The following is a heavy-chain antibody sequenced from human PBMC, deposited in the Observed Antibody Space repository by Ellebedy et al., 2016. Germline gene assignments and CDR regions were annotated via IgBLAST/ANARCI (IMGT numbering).Heavy chain of an antibody. CDR3: ARAHVPYATFGRPESYFRFDV. V-gene: IGHV4-30-4*01. D-gene: IGHD3-10*01. CDR2: IFYSGTT. Sequence: SETLSLTXTVSTGSIRNPDHFWSWIRLSPGRGLEWIGYIFYSGTTYYNPSLRSRVRISVDTSTSQFSLEMVSMTAADTAVFYCARAHVPYATFGRPESYFRFDVWGQGSTVIVS. J-gene: IGHJ6*02. CDR1: TGSIRNPDHF.